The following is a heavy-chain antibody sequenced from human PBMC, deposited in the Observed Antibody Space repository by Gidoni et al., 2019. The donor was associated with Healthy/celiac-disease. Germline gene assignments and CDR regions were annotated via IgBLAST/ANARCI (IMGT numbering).Heavy chain of an antibody. J-gene: IGHJ4*02. Sequence: EVQLVESGGGLVQPGRSLRLSCTASGFTFGDYAMSWVRQAPGKGLEWVGFIRSKAYGGTTEYAASVKGRFTISRDDSKSIAYLQMNSLKTEDTAVYYCTRVLYLVVRGVRGASFDYWGQGTLVTVSS. V-gene: IGHV3-49*04. CDR1: GFTFGDYA. CDR2: IRSKAYGGTT. CDR3: TRVLYLVVRGVRGASFDY. D-gene: IGHD3-10*01.